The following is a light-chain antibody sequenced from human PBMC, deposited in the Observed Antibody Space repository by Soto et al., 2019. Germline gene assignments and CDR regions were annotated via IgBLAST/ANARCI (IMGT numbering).Light chain of an antibody. CDR2: AAS. Sequence: DIQMTQSPSSLSASAGDRVTITCRASQTINNYLNWYQQKPGQAPKLLIYAASSVQSGVPSRFSGSASGADYTLTISSLQPEDFATYYCQQSCSTPYTFAQGPKLEIK. V-gene: IGKV1-39*01. CDR3: QQSCSTPYT. J-gene: IGKJ2*01. CDR1: QTINNY.